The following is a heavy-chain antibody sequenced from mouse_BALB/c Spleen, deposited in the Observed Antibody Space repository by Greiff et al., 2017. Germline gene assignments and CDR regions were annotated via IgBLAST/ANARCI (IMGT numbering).Heavy chain of an antibody. D-gene: IGHD1-1*01. V-gene: IGHV2-9*02. J-gene: IGHJ4*01. CDR1: GFSLTSYG. CDR2: ICAGGST. Sequence: QVQLKESGPGLVAPSQSLSITCTVSGFSLTSYGVHWVRQPPGKGLEWLGVICAGGSTNYNSALMSRLSISKDNSKRQVFLKMNSLQTDDTAMYYCARTGSSYPFYAMDYGGQGTSVTVSS. CDR3: ARTGSSYPFYAMDY.